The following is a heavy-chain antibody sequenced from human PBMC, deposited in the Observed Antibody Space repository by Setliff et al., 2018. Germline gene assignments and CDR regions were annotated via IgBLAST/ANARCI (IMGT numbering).Heavy chain of an antibody. Sequence: GASVKVSCKASGYTFISYYMHWVRQAPGQGLEWMGIINFSGGKTSYAQNFQGRVTMTRDTSKNQFSLKVNSVTAADTAVYYCARSGGPRHGDYVAYWGQGTLVTVSS. CDR2: INFSGGKT. V-gene: IGHV1-46*01. J-gene: IGHJ4*02. D-gene: IGHD2-8*01. CDR3: ARSGGPRHGDYVAY. CDR1: GYTFISYY.